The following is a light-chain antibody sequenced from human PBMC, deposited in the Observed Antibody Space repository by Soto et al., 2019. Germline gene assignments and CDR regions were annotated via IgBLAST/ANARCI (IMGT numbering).Light chain of an antibody. CDR2: GAS. Sequence: EIVMTQSPDTLSLSAGERATLSCRASQSVGRDLAWYQQKPGQAPTLLIYGASTWATGIPASFSGSGSGAEFTLTISSLQSEDFAVYYCQQYNDWPFTFGGGTRWIS. CDR3: QQYNDWPFT. V-gene: IGKV3-15*01. J-gene: IGKJ4*01. CDR1: QSVGRD.